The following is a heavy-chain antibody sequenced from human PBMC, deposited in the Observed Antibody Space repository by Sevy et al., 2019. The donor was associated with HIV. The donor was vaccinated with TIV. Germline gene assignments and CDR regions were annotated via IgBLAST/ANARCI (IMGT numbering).Heavy chain of an antibody. J-gene: IGHJ6*02. CDR3: ITDPGYRGYDEEVINYYYYGMDV. V-gene: IGHV3-15*01. D-gene: IGHD5-12*01. CDR2: IKSEIDGGAI. Sequence: ETLSLTCTVSGYSINRNTYWGWIRQPPGKGLEWVGRIKSEIDGGAIDYAAPVKGRFSISREDSKNTVYLQMNSLKTEDTAVYYCITDPGYRGYDEEVINYYYYGMDVWGQGTTVTVSS. CDR1: GYSINRNTY.